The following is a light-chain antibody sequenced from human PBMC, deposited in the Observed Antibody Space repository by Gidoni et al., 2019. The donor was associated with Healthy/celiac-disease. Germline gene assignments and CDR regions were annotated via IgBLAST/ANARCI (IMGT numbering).Light chain of an antibody. CDR3: QPRSNWPPT. V-gene: IGKV3-11*01. CDR1: QSVSSY. Sequence: EIVLTQSPATLSLSPGERATLSGRASQSVSSYLAWYQQKPGQAPRLLIYDASNRATGIPARFSGSGSGTDFTLTISSLEPADFAVYSCQPRSNWPPTFGHGTKVEIK. J-gene: IGKJ1*01. CDR2: DAS.